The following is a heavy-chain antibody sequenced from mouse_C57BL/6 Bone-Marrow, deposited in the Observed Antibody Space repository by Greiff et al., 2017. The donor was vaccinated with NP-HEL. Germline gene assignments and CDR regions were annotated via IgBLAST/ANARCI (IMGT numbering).Heavy chain of an antibody. Sequence: EVQLQQSGPELVKPGASVKISCKASGYSFTGYYMNWVKQSPEQSLEWIGAINPSTGGTTYNQKFKAKATLTVDKSSSTAYMQLKSLTSEDSAVYYCASPHDGSSYDWYWEDWGKGTTVTVSS. V-gene: IGHV1-42*01. CDR2: INPSTGGT. J-gene: IGHJ1*03. D-gene: IGHD1-1*01. CDR1: GYSFTGYY. CDR3: ASPHDGSSYDWYWED.